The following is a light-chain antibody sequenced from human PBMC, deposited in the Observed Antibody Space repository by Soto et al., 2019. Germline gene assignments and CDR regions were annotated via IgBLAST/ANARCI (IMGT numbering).Light chain of an antibody. V-gene: IGLV2-14*01. J-gene: IGLJ1*01. CDR2: EVS. CDR3: SSYTGSSTPPYV. Sequence: QSALTQPASVSGSPGQSITISCTGTSNDVGGYNYVSWYQQHPGKAPKPMIYEVSNRPSGVSNRFSGSKSGNTASLTISGLQAEDEADYYCSSYTGSSTPPYVLGTGTKLTVL. CDR1: SNDVGGYNY.